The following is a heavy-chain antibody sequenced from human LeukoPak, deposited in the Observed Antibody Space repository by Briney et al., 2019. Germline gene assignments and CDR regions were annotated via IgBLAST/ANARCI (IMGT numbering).Heavy chain of an antibody. CDR2: IYYSGST. CDR1: GGSISSYY. J-gene: IGHJ5*02. D-gene: IGHD2-2*01. CDR3: ARIYCSSTSCYAPP. Sequence: SETLSLTCTVSGGSISSYYWSWIRQPPGKGLEWIGYIYYSGSTNYNPSLKSRVTISVDTSKNQFSLKLSSVTAADTAVYYCARIYCSSTSCYAPPWGQGTLVTVSS. V-gene: IGHV4-59*12.